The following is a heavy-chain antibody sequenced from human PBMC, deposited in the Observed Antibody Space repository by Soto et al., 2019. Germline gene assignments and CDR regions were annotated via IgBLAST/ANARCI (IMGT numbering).Heavy chain of an antibody. Sequence: QVQLVESGGGVVQPGGSLRLSCEASGFPFGGYGMHWVRQSPGEGLEWVAVLANDGSYQYYADSMKGRFTISRDNSKNTLYLQMDSLRPGDTAVYYCARSLGRSSYFSPDYWGQGTLVTVSS. J-gene: IGHJ4*02. CDR3: ARSLGRSSYFSPDY. CDR2: LANDGSYQ. D-gene: IGHD6-13*01. CDR1: GFPFGGYG. V-gene: IGHV3-30*03.